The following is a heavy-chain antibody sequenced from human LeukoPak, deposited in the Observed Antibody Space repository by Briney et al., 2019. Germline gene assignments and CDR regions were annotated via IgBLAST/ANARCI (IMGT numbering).Heavy chain of an antibody. Sequence: GASVKVSCKASGYTFTSYGISWVRQAPGQGLEWMGWISAYNGNTNYAQKLQGRVTMTTDTSTSTAYMELSSLRSEDTAVYYCARGKVPAAIGDSFGWFDPWGQGTLVTVSS. CDR3: ARGKVPAAIGDSFGWFDP. V-gene: IGHV1-18*01. J-gene: IGHJ5*02. D-gene: IGHD2-2*01. CDR1: GYTFTSYG. CDR2: ISAYNGNT.